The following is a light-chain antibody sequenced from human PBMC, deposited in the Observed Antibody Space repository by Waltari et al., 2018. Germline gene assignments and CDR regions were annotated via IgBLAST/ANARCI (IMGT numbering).Light chain of an antibody. Sequence: TCRASQTVYICLAWYQQRPERAPRLLIYKASNIHSGVPSRFSGNGSETEFTLTISSLQPDDRATYYCQQHNNHPFSFGQGTRLEIK. J-gene: IGKJ2*03. CDR2: KAS. CDR1: QTVYIC. V-gene: IGKV1-5*03. CDR3: QQHNNHPFS.